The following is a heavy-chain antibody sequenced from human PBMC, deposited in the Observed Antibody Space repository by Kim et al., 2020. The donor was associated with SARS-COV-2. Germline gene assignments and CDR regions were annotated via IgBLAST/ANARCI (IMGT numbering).Heavy chain of an antibody. CDR3: ARDPSPRYYDRSYWADNWFDP. J-gene: IGHJ5*02. D-gene: IGHD3-22*01. CDR1: GFTFSTYA. CDR2: ISYDGSNT. Sequence: GGSLRLSCEASGFTFSTYAMHWVREAPGKGLEWVALISYDGSNTFYADSVKGRFTVSRDNSKNTLYLQMNSLRVEDTAVYYCARDPSPRYYDRSYWADNWFDPWGQGTLVTVSS. V-gene: IGHV3-30*19.